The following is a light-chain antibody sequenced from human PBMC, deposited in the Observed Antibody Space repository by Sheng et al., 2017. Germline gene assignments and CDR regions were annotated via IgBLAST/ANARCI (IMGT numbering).Light chain of an antibody. J-gene: IGKJ2*01. Sequence: ETLMTQSPGTLSVSPGERVTLSCRASQWINSHLAWYQQKPGRAPRLLIFGASSRGTGIPARFSGSGSGTEFTLTISSLQSEDFAVYFCQQYNDWPMYTFGQGTKLEIK. CDR2: GAS. V-gene: IGKV3-15*01. CDR1: QWINSH. CDR3: QQYNDWPMYT.